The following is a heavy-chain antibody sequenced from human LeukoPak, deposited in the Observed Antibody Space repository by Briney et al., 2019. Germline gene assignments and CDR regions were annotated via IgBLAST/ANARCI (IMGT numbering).Heavy chain of an antibody. Sequence: QPGGSLRLSCAASGFTLSSYWMHWVRRAPGKGLVWVSRIYTDGSFTNYADSVKGRFTISRDNAKNTLYLQMNSLRAEDTAVYYCAKDQPVRFLEWSDYWGQGTLVTVSS. CDR3: AKDQPVRFLEWSDY. J-gene: IGHJ4*02. V-gene: IGHV3-74*01. D-gene: IGHD3-3*01. CDR2: IYTDGSFT. CDR1: GFTLSSYW.